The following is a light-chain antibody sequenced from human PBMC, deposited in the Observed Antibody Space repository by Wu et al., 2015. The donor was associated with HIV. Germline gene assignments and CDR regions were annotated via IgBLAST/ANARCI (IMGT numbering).Light chain of an antibody. CDR2: DAS. J-gene: IGKJ5*01. V-gene: IGKV1-13*02. Sequence: SASIGDRVNITCRASRDIFTYLAWYQQPPGKAPRVLIYDASTLQSGVSSRFSGSGSGADFTLTISGLQREDFAVYFCQQLNSFPLTFGQGSRLEI. CDR3: QQLNSFPLT. CDR1: RDIFTY.